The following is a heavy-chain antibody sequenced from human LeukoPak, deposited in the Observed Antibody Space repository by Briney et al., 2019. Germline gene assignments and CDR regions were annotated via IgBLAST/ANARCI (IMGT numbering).Heavy chain of an antibody. D-gene: IGHD4-11*01. J-gene: IGHJ6*03. CDR2: ISYSGISA. CDR1: GFTFSTYA. CDR3: AKDPNSNFEYYHYYYMDV. V-gene: IGHV3-23*01. Sequence: GGSLRLSCAASGFTFSTYAMTWVRQAPGKGLEWVSAISYSGISAYYADSVKGRFTISRDNSKNTLYLQMNSLRAEDTAMYYCAKDPNSNFEYYHYYYMDVWGKGTTVTVSS.